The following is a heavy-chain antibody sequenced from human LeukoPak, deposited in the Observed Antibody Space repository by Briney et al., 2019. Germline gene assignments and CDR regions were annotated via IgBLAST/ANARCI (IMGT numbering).Heavy chain of an antibody. V-gene: IGHV4-39*02. D-gene: IGHD5-18*01. Sequence: SETLSLTCTVSGGSVSSSSYFWGWIRQPPGKGLEWIGSIYYSGGTYYNPSLKSRVSLSVDTSKNHFSLKLTSVTAADTAVYYCARIVGYSYGYSDYWGQGTLVTVSS. CDR2: IYYSGGT. CDR3: ARIVGYSYGYSDY. CDR1: GGSVSSSSYF. J-gene: IGHJ4*02.